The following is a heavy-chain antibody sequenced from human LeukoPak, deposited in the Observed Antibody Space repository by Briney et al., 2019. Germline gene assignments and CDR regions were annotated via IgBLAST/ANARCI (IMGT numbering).Heavy chain of an antibody. Sequence: GGSLRLSCAASGFTFNGYTMHWVRQAPGKGLEWVSLITWDGGSTYYADSVKGRFTISRDNSKNSLYLQMNSLRTEDTALYYCAKPYYYDSSGYLTNWGQGTLVTVSS. V-gene: IGHV3-43*01. CDR2: ITWDGGST. D-gene: IGHD3-22*01. CDR1: GFTFNGYT. CDR3: AKPYYYDSSGYLTN. J-gene: IGHJ4*02.